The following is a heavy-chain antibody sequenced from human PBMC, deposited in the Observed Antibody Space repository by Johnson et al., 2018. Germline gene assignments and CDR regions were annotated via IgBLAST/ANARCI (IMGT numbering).Heavy chain of an antibody. CDR1: GFTFDDYA. D-gene: IGHD3-22*01. V-gene: IGHV3-9*01. CDR3: TKDPYDSSGYPY. J-gene: IGHJ4*02. Sequence: EVQLLESGGGLVQPGRSLRLSCAASGFTFDDYAMHWVRQAPGKGLVWVSGISWNSGSIGYADSVKGRFTISRDNAKNSLYLQMNSLRAEDTALYYCTKDPYDSSGYPYWGQGTLVTVSS. CDR2: ISWNSGSI.